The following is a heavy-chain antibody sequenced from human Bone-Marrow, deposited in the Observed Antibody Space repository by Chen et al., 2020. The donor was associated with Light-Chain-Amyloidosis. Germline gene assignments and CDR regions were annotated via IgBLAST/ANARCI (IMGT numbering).Heavy chain of an antibody. V-gene: IGHV4-4*02. Sequence: QVQLQESGPGLVKPSGTLSLTCAVSGGSISSSNWWSWVRQPPGKGLEGIGYIYESGITYYNPSLKRRVTLSVDTAKNPFSLNLGSVTAADPAVYYCAGGPSFNYERSDSQSKWFDPWGQGALATVSS. CDR2: IYESGIT. CDR1: GGSISSSNW. D-gene: IGHD3-22*01. J-gene: IGHJ5*02. CDR3: AGGPSFNYERSDSQSKWFDP.